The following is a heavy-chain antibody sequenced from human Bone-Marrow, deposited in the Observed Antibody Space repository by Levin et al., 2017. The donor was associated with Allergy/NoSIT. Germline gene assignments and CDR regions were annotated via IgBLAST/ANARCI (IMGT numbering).Heavy chain of an antibody. V-gene: IGHV4-4*02. Sequence: SETLSLTCAVSGGSISSSNWWSWVRQPPGKGLEWIGEIYHSGSTNYNPSLKSRVTISVDKSKNQFSLKLSSVTAADTAVYYCAREDRLRLGEGIDYWGQGTLVTVSS. D-gene: IGHD3-16*01. CDR3: AREDRLRLGEGIDY. CDR1: GGSISSSNW. CDR2: IYHSGST. J-gene: IGHJ4*02.